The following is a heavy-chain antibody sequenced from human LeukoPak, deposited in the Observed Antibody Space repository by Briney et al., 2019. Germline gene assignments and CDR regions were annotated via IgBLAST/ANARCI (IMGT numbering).Heavy chain of an antibody. V-gene: IGHV4-59*01. CDR2: IYYSGST. J-gene: IGHJ6*02. Sequence: SETLSLTCTVSGGSISSYYWSWIRQPPGKGLEWIGYIYYSGSTSYNPSLKSRVTISVDTSKNQFSLKLSSVTAADTAVYYCAREALRYGMDVWGQGTTVTVSS. CDR3: AREALRYGMDV. CDR1: GGSISSYY.